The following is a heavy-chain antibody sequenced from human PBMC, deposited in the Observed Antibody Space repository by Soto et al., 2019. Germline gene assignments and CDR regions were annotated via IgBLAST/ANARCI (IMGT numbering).Heavy chain of an antibody. J-gene: IGHJ4*02. CDR2: IYQSGIT. CDR1: GDSVSSAHW. V-gene: IGHV4-4*02. Sequence: QVQLQVSGPGLVVPSGTLSLTCAVLGDSVSSAHWWTWVRQSPGRGLEWIGEIYQSGITNYNPSLKSRVSMSVDNPKTQFSLWLSAVTAADTAVYYCGKNTGGPRSQYDYWGQGALVTVSS. CDR3: GKNTGGPRSQYDY.